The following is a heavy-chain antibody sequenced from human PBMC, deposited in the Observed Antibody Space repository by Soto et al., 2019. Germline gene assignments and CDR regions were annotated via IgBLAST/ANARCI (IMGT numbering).Heavy chain of an antibody. J-gene: IGHJ5*02. Sequence: GESLKISCQGSGYSFTSYWIGWVRQMPGKGLEWMGIIYPGDSDTRYSPSFQGQVTISADKSISTAYLQWSSLKASDPAMYYCARLPPVGATVDWFDPWGQGTLVTVSS. CDR3: ARLPPVGATVDWFDP. D-gene: IGHD1-26*01. V-gene: IGHV5-51*01. CDR2: IYPGDSDT. CDR1: GYSFTSYW.